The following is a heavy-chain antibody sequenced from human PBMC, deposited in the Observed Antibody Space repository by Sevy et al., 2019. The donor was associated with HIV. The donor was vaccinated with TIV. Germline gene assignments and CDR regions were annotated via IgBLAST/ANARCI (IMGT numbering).Heavy chain of an antibody. CDR3: ARGFRYRSDWSAVDF. D-gene: IGHD2-21*01. J-gene: IGHJ4*02. V-gene: IGHV1-2*02. CDR2: INPDNGGT. CDR1: KYSFSDHY. Sequence: ASVKVSCKASKYSFSDHYIHWVRQAPGQGLEWMGWINPDNGGTNYAQKFQGRVTMTRDTSISTTYMEMSSLGSDDTAVYYCARGFRYRSDWSAVDFRGQGTLVTVSS.